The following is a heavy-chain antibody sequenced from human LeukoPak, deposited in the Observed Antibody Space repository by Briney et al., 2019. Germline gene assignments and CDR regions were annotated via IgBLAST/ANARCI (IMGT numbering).Heavy chain of an antibody. CDR1: GFIFSSYW. CDR2: INQDGSEK. CDR3: ARARCSGGSCYYKPFDY. D-gene: IGHD2-15*01. Sequence: GGSLRLSCAASGFIFSSYWMSWVRQAPGKGLEWVANINQDGSEKYYVDSVKGRFTISRDNAKNSLYLQMNSLRAEDTAVYYCARARCSGGSCYYKPFDYWGQGTLVTVSS. V-gene: IGHV3-7*01. J-gene: IGHJ4*02.